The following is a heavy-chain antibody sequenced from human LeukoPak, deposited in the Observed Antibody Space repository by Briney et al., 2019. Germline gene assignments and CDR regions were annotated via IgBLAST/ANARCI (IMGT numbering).Heavy chain of an antibody. J-gene: IGHJ6*04. CDR3: AKGRGICGSDCRYYYYDMDV. V-gene: IGHV3-23*01. Sequence: GGSLRLSCAAPGFTFSSYAMNWVRQAPGKGLEWVSAVNGGGGSTYYADSVKGRFTISRDNSKNTLFLQMNCLRAEDTAVYYCAKGRGICGSDCRYYYYDMDVWGKGTTVTVSS. CDR1: GFTFSSYA. D-gene: IGHD2-21*02. CDR2: VNGGGGST.